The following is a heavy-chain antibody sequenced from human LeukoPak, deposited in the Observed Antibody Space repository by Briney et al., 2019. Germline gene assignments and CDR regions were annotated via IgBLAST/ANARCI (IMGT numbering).Heavy chain of an antibody. CDR2: INHNSGGT. CDR3: ARKGSGYFGVIFDI. Sequence: ASVKVSCKSSGYTFTGYYIHWVRQAPGQELEWMGWINHNSGGTNYAQKLQGRVTMTTDTSTSTAYMELRSLRSDDTAVYYCARKGSGYFGVIFDIWGQGTMVTVSS. J-gene: IGHJ3*02. V-gene: IGHV1-2*02. CDR1: GYTFTGYY. D-gene: IGHD3-22*01.